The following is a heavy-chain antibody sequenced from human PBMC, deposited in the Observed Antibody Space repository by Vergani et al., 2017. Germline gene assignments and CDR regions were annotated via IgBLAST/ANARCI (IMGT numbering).Heavy chain of an antibody. D-gene: IGHD3-9*01. CDR3: AKGPPRDFDWLPLAS. V-gene: IGHV3-23*01. Sequence: EVQLLESGGGLVQPGGFLRPSCAASGFTFSSYAMSWVRQASGKGLEWVSAISGSGGSTYYADSVKGRFTISRDNSKNTLYLQMNSLRAEDTAVYYCAKGPPRDFDWLPLASWGQGTLVTVSS. J-gene: IGHJ4*02. CDR1: GFTFSSYA. CDR2: ISGSGGST.